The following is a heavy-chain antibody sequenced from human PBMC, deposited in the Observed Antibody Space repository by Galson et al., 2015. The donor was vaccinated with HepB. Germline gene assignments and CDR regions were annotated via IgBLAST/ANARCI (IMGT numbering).Heavy chain of an antibody. D-gene: IGHD2-15*01. Sequence: SLRLSCAASGFTFSSYGMHWVRQAPGKGLEWVAVIWYDGSNKYYADSVKGRFTISRDNSKNTLYLQMNSLRAEDTAVYHCARDLDCSFITCYSYFYYYGMDVWGQGTTVTVSS. CDR2: IWYDGSNK. CDR1: GFTFSSYG. J-gene: IGHJ6*02. CDR3: ARDLDCSFITCYSYFYYYGMDV. V-gene: IGHV3-33*01.